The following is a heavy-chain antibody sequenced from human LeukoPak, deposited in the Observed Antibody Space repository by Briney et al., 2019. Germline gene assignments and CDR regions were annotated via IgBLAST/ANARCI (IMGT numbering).Heavy chain of an antibody. V-gene: IGHV4-34*01. J-gene: IGHJ4*02. Sequence: SETLSLTCAVYGGSFSGDYWSWIRQPPGKGLEWIGEINHSGSTNYNPSLKSRVTISVDTSKNQFSLKLSSVTAADTAVYYCARAGTVASSSVDYWGQGTLVTVSS. D-gene: IGHD2-2*01. CDR1: GGSFSGDY. CDR3: ARAGTVASSSVDY. CDR2: INHSGST.